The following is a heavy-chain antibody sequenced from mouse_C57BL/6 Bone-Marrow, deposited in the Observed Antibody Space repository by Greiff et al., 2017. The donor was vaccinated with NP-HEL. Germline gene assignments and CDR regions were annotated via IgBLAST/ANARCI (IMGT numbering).Heavy chain of an antibody. D-gene: IGHD1-1*01. CDR2: IHPNSGST. CDR1: GYTFTSYW. CDR3: AREDYYGSSPFAY. J-gene: IGHJ3*01. V-gene: IGHV1-64*01. Sequence: VQLQQPGAELVKPGASVTLSCKASGYTFTSYWMHWVKQRPGQGLEWIGMIHPNSGSTNYNEKFKSKATLTVDKSSSTAYMQLSSLTSEDSAVYYWAREDYYGSSPFAYWGQGTLVTVSA.